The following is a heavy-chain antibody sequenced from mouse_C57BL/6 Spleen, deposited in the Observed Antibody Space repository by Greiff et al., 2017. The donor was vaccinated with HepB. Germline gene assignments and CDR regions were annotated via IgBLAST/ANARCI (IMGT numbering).Heavy chain of an antibody. CDR1: GYTFTDYY. V-gene: IGHV1-26*01. CDR2: INPNNGDT. D-gene: IGHD1-1*01. CDR3: AISGRSPF. Sequence: EVQLQQSGPELVKPGASVKISCKASGYTFTDYYMNWVKQSHGKSLEWIGDINPNNGDTNYNQKFKGKATLTVDKSSSTAYMQLSSLTSEDSAVYYCAISGRSPFWGQGTTLTVSS. J-gene: IGHJ2*01.